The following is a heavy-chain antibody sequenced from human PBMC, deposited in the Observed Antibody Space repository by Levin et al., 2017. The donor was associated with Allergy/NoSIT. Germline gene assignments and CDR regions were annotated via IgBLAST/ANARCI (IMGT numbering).Heavy chain of an antibody. V-gene: IGHV3-74*01. D-gene: IGHD7-27*01. J-gene: IGHJ3*02. CDR2: LNEDGRTT. Sequence: AASVKVSCAASGFTFSSHWMHWVRQTPGKGLMWVSRLNEDGRTTNYADSVRGRFTISRDNAKNTVSLQMNSLRAEDTAVYYCARGILGTSVAFDIWGQGTMVTVSS. CDR3: ARGILGTSVAFDI. CDR1: GFTFSSHW.